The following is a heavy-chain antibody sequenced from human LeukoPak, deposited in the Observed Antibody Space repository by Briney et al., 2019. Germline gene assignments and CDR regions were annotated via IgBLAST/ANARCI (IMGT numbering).Heavy chain of an antibody. V-gene: IGHV4-30-4*01. CDR3: ARVGGSYSGGRIFDY. D-gene: IGHD1-26*01. J-gene: IGHJ4*02. CDR2: IYYSGST. Sequence: KASETLSLTCTVSGGSISSGDYYWSWIRQPPGKGLEWIGYIYYSGSTYYNPSLKSRVTISVDTSKNQFSLKLSSVTAADTAVYYCARVGGSYSGGRIFDYWGQGTLVTVSS. CDR1: GGSISSGDYY.